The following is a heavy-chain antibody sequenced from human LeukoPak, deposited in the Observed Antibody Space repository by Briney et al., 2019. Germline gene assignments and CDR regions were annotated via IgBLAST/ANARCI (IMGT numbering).Heavy chain of an antibody. CDR1: GFSFSNYG. CDR2: IAYDGSVQ. Sequence: GGSLRLSCAASGFSFSNYGMHWVRQAPGKGLEWVAVIAYDGSVQYYAGWVKGRFTISRDNSKNTMYLQMNSLRAEDTAVYYCARGVGYYDSSGTIDYWGQGTLVTVSS. CDR3: ARGVGYYDSSGTIDY. D-gene: IGHD3-22*01. V-gene: IGHV3-30*03. J-gene: IGHJ4*02.